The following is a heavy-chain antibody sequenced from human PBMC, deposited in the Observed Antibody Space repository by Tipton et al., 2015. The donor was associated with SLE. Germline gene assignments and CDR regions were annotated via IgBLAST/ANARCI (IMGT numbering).Heavy chain of an antibody. J-gene: IGHJ4*02. V-gene: IGHV3-30*19. Sequence: SGFTFSSYGMHWVRQAPGKGLEWVAVISYDGSNKYYADSVKGRFTISRDNSKNTLYLQMNSLRAEDTAVYYCAREVSSSSWAYFDYWGQGTLVTVSS. CDR1: GFTFSSYG. D-gene: IGHD6-13*01. CDR2: ISYDGSNK. CDR3: AREVSSSSWAYFDY.